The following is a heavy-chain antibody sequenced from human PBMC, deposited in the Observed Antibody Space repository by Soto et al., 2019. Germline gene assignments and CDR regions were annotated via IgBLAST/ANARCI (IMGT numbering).Heavy chain of an antibody. V-gene: IGHV3-66*01. CDR3: ARGSAGSSYDYFDY. Sequence: GGSLILSCAASGFTVSGNYMSWVRQAPGKGLEWVSVIYSGGSTYYADSVKGRFTISRDNSKNTLYLQMNSLRAEDTAVYYCARGSAGSSYDYFDYWGQGTLVTVSS. J-gene: IGHJ4*02. CDR1: GFTVSGNY. D-gene: IGHD6-13*01. CDR2: IYSGGST.